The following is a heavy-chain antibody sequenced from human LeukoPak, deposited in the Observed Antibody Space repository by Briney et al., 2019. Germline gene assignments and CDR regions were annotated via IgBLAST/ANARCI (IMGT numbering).Heavy chain of an antibody. J-gene: IGHJ4*02. CDR1: GFTFSSYW. CDR3: AKEGRSLQTY. D-gene: IGHD5-24*01. Sequence: GGSLRLSCAASGFTFSSYWMGWVRQAPGKRPEWVANMNIDGSEKYYADSVKGRFTISRDNAKNSLYLQMNSLRVEDTAVYYCAKEGRSLQTYWGQGTLVTVSS. CDR2: MNIDGSEK. V-gene: IGHV3-7*03.